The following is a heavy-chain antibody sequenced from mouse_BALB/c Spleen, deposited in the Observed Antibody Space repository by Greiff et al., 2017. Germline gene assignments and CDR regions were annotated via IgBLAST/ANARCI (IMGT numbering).Heavy chain of an antibody. CDR1: GFTFSSYA. Sequence: EVQRVESGGGLVKPGGSLKLSCAASGFTFSSYAMSWVRQTPEKRLEWVASISSGGSTYYPDSVKGRFTISRDNARNILYLQMSSLRSEDTAMYYCARHGRTWYFDVWGAGTTVTVSS. J-gene: IGHJ1*01. CDR3: ARHGRTWYFDV. CDR2: ISSGGST. V-gene: IGHV5-6-5*01.